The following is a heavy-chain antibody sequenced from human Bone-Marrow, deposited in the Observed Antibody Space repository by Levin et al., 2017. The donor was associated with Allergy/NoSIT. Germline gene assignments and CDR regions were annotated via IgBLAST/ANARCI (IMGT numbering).Heavy chain of an antibody. J-gene: IGHJ6*02. CDR3: ARESPSEGGMDV. CDR2: IYHSGST. Sequence: SQTLSLTCAVSGGSLSSNNWWNWVRQPPGKGLEWIGEIYHSGSTNYNPSLKSRVTMSVDKSKNQFSLKLNSVTAADTAVYYCARESPSEGGMDVWGQGTTVTVSS. CDR1: GGSLSSNNW. V-gene: IGHV4-4*02.